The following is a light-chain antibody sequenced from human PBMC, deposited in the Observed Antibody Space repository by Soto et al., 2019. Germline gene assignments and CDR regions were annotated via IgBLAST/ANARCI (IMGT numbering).Light chain of an antibody. J-gene: IGKJ1*01. Sequence: DIQMTQSPSTLSASVGDRVTINCRASQSINRRLAWYQQKPGQAPKLLIYEASTLHSGVPSRFSGSGSGTELTLTISSLQPDDFATHSCQQFHRYWSFGQGTKVEVK. CDR1: QSINRR. V-gene: IGKV1-5*03. CDR3: QQFHRYWS. CDR2: EAS.